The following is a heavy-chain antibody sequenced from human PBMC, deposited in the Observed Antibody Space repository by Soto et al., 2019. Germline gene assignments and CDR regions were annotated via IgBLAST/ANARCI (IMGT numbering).Heavy chain of an antibody. V-gene: IGHV3-30*18. J-gene: IGHJ4*02. CDR1: GFTFSHYD. D-gene: IGHD1-26*01. Sequence: QVPLVESGGGVVQPGRSLRLSCAASGFTFSHYDMHWVRQAPGKGLEWVALMSYDGGNEYYADSVKGRFTISRDNSKNTLYLQMNSLRAEDTAVYYCAKDGSHNFDYWGQGTLVTVSS. CDR3: AKDGSHNFDY. CDR2: MSYDGGNE.